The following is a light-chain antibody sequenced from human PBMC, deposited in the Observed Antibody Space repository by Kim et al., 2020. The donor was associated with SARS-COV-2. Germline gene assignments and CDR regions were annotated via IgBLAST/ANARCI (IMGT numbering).Light chain of an antibody. CDR3: QQYGRSPLT. V-gene: IGKV3-20*01. Sequence: EIVLTQSPDTLSLSPGERATLSCRASQSVSSGYLAWHQQRPGQPPTLLIYGTSNRATGIPDRFSGSGSGTDFTLTIIRLEPEDFAVYYCQQYGRSPLTFGQGTKVDIK. CDR1: QSVSSGY. J-gene: IGKJ4*01. CDR2: GTS.